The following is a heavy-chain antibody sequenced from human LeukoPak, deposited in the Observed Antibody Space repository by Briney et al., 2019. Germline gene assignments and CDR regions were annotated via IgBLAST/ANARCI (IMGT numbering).Heavy chain of an antibody. CDR2: MIPIFGTA. V-gene: IGHV1-69*13. CDR3: ARLVADYVSPGLSDKNFDY. Sequence: SVKVSCKASGCTFSSYAISWVRQAPGQGLEWMGGMIPIFGTANYAQKFQGRVTITADESTSTAYMELSSLRSEDTAVYYCARLVADYVSPGLSDKNFDYWGQGTLVTVSS. J-gene: IGHJ4*02. CDR1: GCTFSSYA. D-gene: IGHD3-16*01.